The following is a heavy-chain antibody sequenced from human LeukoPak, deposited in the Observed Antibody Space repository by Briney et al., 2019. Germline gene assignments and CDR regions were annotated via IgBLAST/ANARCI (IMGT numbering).Heavy chain of an antibody. CDR3: ARDPSTMVRGKCTVYYYMDV. D-gene: IGHD3-10*01. CDR2: IYTSGST. J-gene: IGHJ6*03. V-gene: IGHV4-4*07. Sequence: SETLSLTCTVSGGSISSYYWSWIRQPAGKGLEWIGRIYTSGSTNYNPSLKSRVTMSVDTSKNQFSLKLSSVTAADTAVYYCARDPSTMVRGKCTVYYYMDVWGKGTTVTVSS. CDR1: GGSISSYY.